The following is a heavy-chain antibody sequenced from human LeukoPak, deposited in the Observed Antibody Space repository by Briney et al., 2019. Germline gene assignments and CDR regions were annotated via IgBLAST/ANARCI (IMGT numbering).Heavy chain of an antibody. Sequence: GGSLRLSCAASGFTFSSYSMNWVRQAPGKGLEWVSYTSSSSSTIYYADSVKGRFTISRDNARNSLYLQMNSLRAEDTAVYYCARDGDYYDSSYFDYWGQGTLVTVSS. CDR3: ARDGDYYDSSYFDY. CDR2: TSSSSSTI. CDR1: GFTFSSYS. V-gene: IGHV3-48*01. D-gene: IGHD3-22*01. J-gene: IGHJ4*02.